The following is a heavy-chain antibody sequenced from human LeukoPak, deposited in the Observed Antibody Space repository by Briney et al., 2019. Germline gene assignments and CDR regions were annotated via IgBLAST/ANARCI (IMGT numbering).Heavy chain of an antibody. Sequence: SSETLSLTCTVSGGSISSYYWSWIRQFPGKGLEWIGHIYYSGSTNYNPSLKSRVTISVDTSKNQFSLRLGSVTAADTAVYYCARTKEQLYCFDHWGQGTLVTVSS. CDR3: ARTKEQLYCFDH. J-gene: IGHJ4*02. CDR2: IYYSGST. CDR1: GGSISSYY. V-gene: IGHV4-59*01. D-gene: IGHD6-13*01.